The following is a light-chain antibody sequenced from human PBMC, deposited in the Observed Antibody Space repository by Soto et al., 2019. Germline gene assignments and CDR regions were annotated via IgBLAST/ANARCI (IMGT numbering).Light chain of an antibody. CDR3: QQGNAFPWT. Sequence: DIQMTQSPSSVSASVGDRVTITCRASQGISRFLAWYQYKPGTAPKLLIYGASTLQSGVPSRFSGDGSGTHFTLTISNLQAEDFATYYCQQGNAFPWTFGQGTNVE. V-gene: IGKV1-12*01. CDR1: QGISRF. J-gene: IGKJ1*01. CDR2: GAS.